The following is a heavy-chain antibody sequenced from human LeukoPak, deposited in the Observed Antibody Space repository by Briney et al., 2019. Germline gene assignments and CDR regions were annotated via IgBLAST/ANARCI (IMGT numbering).Heavy chain of an antibody. CDR2: IYSGGST. D-gene: IGHD2-2*01. CDR3: ASQGWDCSRTSCYYY. V-gene: IGHV3-53*01. J-gene: IGHJ4*02. CDR1: GFTVSSNY. Sequence: PGGSLRLSCAASGFTVSSNYMSWVRQAPGKGLEWVSVIYSGGSTYYADSVKGRFTISRDNSKNTLYLQMNSLRAEDTAVYYCASQGWDCSRTSCYYYWGQGTLVTVSS.